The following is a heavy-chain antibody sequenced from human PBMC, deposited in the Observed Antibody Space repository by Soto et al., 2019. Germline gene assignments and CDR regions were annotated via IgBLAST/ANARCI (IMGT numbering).Heavy chain of an antibody. Sequence: QVQLQQWGAGLLKPSETLSLTCAVYGGSFSGYYWSWIRQPPGKGLEWIGEINHSGSTNYNPSLKSRVTISVDTSKNQFSLKLSSVTAADTAVYYCARAIVVVVAATLSNYYYYMDVWGKGTTVTVSS. CDR1: GGSFSGYY. CDR2: INHSGST. V-gene: IGHV4-34*01. D-gene: IGHD2-15*01. J-gene: IGHJ6*03. CDR3: ARAIVVVVAATLSNYYYYMDV.